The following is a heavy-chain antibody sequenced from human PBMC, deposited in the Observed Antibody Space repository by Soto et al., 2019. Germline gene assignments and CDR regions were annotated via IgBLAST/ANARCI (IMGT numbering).Heavy chain of an antibody. CDR3: ASSPYDILTGYYSGAFDI. Sequence: SVKVSCKASGGTFSSYAISWVRQAPGQGLEWMGGIIPIFGAANYAQKFQGRVTITADESTSTAYMELSSLRSEDTAVYYCASSPYDILTGYYSGAFDIWGQGTMVTVSS. V-gene: IGHV1-69*13. D-gene: IGHD3-9*01. J-gene: IGHJ3*02. CDR1: GGTFSSYA. CDR2: IIPIFGAA.